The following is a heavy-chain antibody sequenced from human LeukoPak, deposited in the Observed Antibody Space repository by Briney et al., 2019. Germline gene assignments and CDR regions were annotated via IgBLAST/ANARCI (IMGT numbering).Heavy chain of an antibody. D-gene: IGHD1-1*01. CDR2: IRSKAYGETA. J-gene: IGHJ4*02. V-gene: IGHV3-49*03. CDR3: TRDRGAYNLYDY. Sequence: GGPLRLSCTASGFTFGDYAMRWIRQAPGKGLEWVGFIRSKAYGETADYAASVKGRFTISRDDSKAIAYLQMNSLKTEDTAVYHCTRDRGAYNLYDYWGQGTLVTVSS. CDR1: GFTFGDYA.